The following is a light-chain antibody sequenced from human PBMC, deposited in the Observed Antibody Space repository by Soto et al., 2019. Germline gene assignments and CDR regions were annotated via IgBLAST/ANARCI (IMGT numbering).Light chain of an antibody. J-gene: IGKJ4*01. CDR1: QSVSSY. V-gene: IGKV3-11*01. Sequence: EIVLTQSPATLSLSPGERATLSCRASQSVSSYLAWYQQKPGQAPRLLIYDASNRATGIPARFSGSGSGTDITLTTSSLEAEDFGVYYCQQRSNWPRALTFGGGTKVEIK. CDR3: QQRSNWPRALT. CDR2: DAS.